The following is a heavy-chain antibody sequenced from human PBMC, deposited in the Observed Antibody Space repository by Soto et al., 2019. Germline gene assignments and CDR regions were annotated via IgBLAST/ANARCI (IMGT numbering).Heavy chain of an antibody. CDR2: ISGYNGNT. D-gene: IGHD6-13*01. CDR1: GYSFTSYG. V-gene: IGHV1-18*01. CDR3: ARDLRYLAAAGLLDY. Sequence: ASVKVSCKAFGYSFTSYGISWVRQAPGQGLEGMGWISGYNGNTNYEQKFQGRVTMTTDTSTSTAYMELRSLRSDDTAVYYCARDLRYLAAAGLLDYSAQGTLVTGSS. J-gene: IGHJ4*02.